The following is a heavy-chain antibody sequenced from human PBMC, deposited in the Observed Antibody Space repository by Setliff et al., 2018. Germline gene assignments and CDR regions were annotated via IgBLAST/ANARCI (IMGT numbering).Heavy chain of an antibody. CDR3: ARVSCGSSSCAYFDS. CDR2: IFHTGST. CDR1: DYSITSNYY. D-gene: IGHD2-2*01. Sequence: PSETLSLTCAVSDYSITSNYYWGWIRQPPGKGLEWIGSIFHTGSTYYNPSLRSRVTISVDTSKNQFSLKLSSMTAADTAVYYCARVSCGSSSCAYFDSWGQGTLVTVSS. J-gene: IGHJ4*02. V-gene: IGHV4-38-2*01.